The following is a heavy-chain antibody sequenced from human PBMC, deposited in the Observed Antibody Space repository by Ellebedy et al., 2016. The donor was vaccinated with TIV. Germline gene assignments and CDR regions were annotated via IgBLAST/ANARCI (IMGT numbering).Heavy chain of an antibody. CDR2: VSGNGGST. V-gene: IGHV3-23*01. Sequence: GESLKISXEASGFIFSTYAMSWVRQATGKGLEWVSGVSGNGGSTYYADSVKGRFTISRDNFRNTVYLQMNSLRVEDTAVYYCARGSSGPFDVWGQGTMVTVSS. J-gene: IGHJ3*01. CDR3: ARGSSGPFDV. CDR1: GFIFSTYA. D-gene: IGHD6-19*01.